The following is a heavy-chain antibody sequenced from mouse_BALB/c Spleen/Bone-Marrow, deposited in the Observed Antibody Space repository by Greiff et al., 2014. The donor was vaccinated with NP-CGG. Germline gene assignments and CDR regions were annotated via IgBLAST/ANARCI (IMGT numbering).Heavy chain of an antibody. CDR3: ASDGYFAY. Sequence: VQLVESGPGLVTPSQSLSITCTVSGFSFTGYGVNWVRQPPGKGLEWLGMIWGDGSTDYNSALKARLSISKDNSKSQVFLKMNSLQTDDTARYYCASDGYFAYWGQGTLVTVSA. CDR1: GFSFTGYG. CDR2: IWGDGST. J-gene: IGHJ3*01. V-gene: IGHV2-6-7*01. D-gene: IGHD2-3*01.